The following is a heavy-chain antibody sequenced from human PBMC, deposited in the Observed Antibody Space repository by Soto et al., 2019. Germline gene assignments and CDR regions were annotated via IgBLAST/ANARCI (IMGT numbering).Heavy chain of an antibody. D-gene: IGHD2-21*01. CDR3: AKDAVYNDGLWLMDS. J-gene: IGHJ4*02. Sequence: SGGSLRLSCAASGFTFSSYAMSWVRQAPGKGLEWVSAISGSGGSTYYADSVKGRFTISKDNSRNVLYLQMDYLRDEDTAVYYCAKDAVYNDGLWLMDSWGQGTLVTVSS. CDR1: GFTFSSYA. V-gene: IGHV3-23*01. CDR2: ISGSGGST.